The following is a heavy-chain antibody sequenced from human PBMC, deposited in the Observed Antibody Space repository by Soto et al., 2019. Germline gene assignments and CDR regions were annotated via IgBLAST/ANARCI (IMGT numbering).Heavy chain of an antibody. CDR3: ARVATPAGYFDWSPDKWHYYMDV. Sequence: SETLSLTCTVSGGSISSYYWSWIRQPPGKGLEWIGYIYYSGSTNYNPSLKSRVTISVDTSKNQFSLKLSSVTAADTAVYYCARVATPAGYFDWSPDKWHYYMDVRGKGTKVTVSS. D-gene: IGHD3-9*01. CDR1: GGSISSYY. V-gene: IGHV4-59*01. CDR2: IYYSGST. J-gene: IGHJ6*03.